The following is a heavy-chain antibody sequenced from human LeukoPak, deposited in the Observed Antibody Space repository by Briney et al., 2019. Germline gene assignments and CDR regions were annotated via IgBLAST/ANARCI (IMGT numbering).Heavy chain of an antibody. CDR1: GGSVSSRSYY. Sequence: SETLSLTCTVSGGSVSSRSYYWGWIRQPPGEGLEWIGTIYYSGNTYYNPSPQSRVFISMDTSKNQFSLNLGSVTAPDTAVYYCARTVGTHRFDSWGQGTRVTVSS. J-gene: IGHJ4*02. V-gene: IGHV4-39*01. CDR3: ARTVGTHRFDS. D-gene: IGHD4-23*01. CDR2: IYYSGNT.